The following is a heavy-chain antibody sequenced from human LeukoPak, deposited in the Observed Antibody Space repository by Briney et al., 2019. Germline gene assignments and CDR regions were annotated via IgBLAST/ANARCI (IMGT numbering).Heavy chain of an antibody. Sequence: GGSLRLSCSVSGFTFSTYVMHWVRQAPGKGLEYVSAISSNGDNTYYADSVKGRFTISRDNSKNTLYLQMNSLRAEDTAVYYCARFPRLQYYFDYWGQGTLVTVSS. V-gene: IGHV3-64*04. CDR1: GFTFSTYV. D-gene: IGHD6-25*01. CDR2: ISSNGDNT. J-gene: IGHJ4*02. CDR3: ARFPRLQYYFDY.